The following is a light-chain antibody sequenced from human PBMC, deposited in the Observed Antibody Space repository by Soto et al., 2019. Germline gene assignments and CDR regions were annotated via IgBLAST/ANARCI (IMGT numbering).Light chain of an antibody. V-gene: IGLV1-40*01. CDR3: QAYDLSLRGYV. Sequence: QSVLTQPPSVSGAPGQRVTVSCTGSSSNIGAGYDVNWYQQLPGTAPKLLISLTNHRPSGVPDRFSGSKSGTSASLAITGLQAEDEADYYCQAYDLSLRGYVLGTGTKLTVL. J-gene: IGLJ1*01. CDR1: SSNIGAGYD. CDR2: LTN.